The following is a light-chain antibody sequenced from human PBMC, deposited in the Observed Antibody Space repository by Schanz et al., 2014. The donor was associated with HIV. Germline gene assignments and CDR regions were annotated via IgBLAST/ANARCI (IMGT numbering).Light chain of an antibody. CDR1: QSISSW. CDR3: QQLGT. V-gene: IGKV1-5*03. J-gene: IGKJ1*01. Sequence: DIQMTQSPSTLSASVGDRVTITCRASQSISSWLAWYQQKPGKAPKILIYKASSLERGVPSRFSGSGSGTEFTLTISSLQPDDFATYYCQQLGTFGQGTKVELK. CDR2: KAS.